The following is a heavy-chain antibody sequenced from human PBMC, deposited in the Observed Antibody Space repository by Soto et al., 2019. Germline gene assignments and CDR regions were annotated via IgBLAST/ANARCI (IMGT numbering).Heavy chain of an antibody. V-gene: IGHV5-51*01. Sequence: PGESLNISCKGSGNSFTSYWIGWVRQMPGKGLEWMGIIYPGDSDTRYSPSFHGQVTISADKSITTAYLQWSSLKASDTAMYYCARLAGSGTFSAYYFQYWGQGTLVTVSS. D-gene: IGHD3-10*01. CDR1: GNSFTSYW. J-gene: IGHJ4*02. CDR3: ARLAGSGTFSAYYFQY. CDR2: IYPGDSDT.